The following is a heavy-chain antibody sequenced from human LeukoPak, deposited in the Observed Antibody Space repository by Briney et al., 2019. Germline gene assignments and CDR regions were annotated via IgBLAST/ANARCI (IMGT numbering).Heavy chain of an antibody. J-gene: IGHJ4*02. CDR2: INHSGST. CDR1: GGSFSGYY. V-gene: IGHV4-34*01. CDR3: ARRGPIWSGKPQFDY. Sequence: PSETLSLTCAVYGGSFSGYYWSWIRQPPGKGLEWIGEINHSGSTNYNPSLKSRVTISVDTSKNQFSLKLSSVTAADTAVYYCARRGPIWSGKPQFDYWGQGTLVTVSS. D-gene: IGHD3-3*01.